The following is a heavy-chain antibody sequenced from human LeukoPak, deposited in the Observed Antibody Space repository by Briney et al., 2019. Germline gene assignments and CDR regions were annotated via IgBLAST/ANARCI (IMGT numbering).Heavy chain of an antibody. CDR3: ARGRGFCSGGSCYWFDP. V-gene: IGHV4-39*07. CDR1: GGSISSSSYY. Sequence: SETLSLTCTVSGGSISSSSYYWGWIRQPPGKGLEWIGSIHYSGSTNYNPSLKSRVTISVDTSKNQFSLKLSSVTAADTAVYYCARGRGFCSGGSCYWFDPWGQGTLVTVSS. D-gene: IGHD2-15*01. J-gene: IGHJ5*02. CDR2: IHYSGST.